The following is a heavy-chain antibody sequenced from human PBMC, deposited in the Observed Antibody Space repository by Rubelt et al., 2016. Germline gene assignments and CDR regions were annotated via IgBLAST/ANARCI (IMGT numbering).Heavy chain of an antibody. J-gene: IGHJ5*02. Sequence: QVQLQQWGAGLLKPSETLSLTCAVYGGSFSGYYWSWIRQPPGKGLEWIGEINHSGSTNYNPSLKSRVTISVDTSKNQFSLKLSAVTAADTAVYYCARDAVLGVAAGTGWFDPWGQGTLVTVSS. V-gene: IGHV4-34*01. CDR2: INHSGST. CDR3: ARDAVLGVAAGTGWFDP. CDR1: GGSFSGYY. D-gene: IGHD6-19*01.